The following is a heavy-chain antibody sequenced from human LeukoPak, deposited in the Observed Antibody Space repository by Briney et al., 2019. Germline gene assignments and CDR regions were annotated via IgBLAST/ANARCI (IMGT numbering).Heavy chain of an antibody. J-gene: IGHJ4*02. CDR2: IYYTGST. V-gene: IGHV4-59*01. D-gene: IGHD6-6*01. CDR3: ARWGSIAVARFDY. CDR1: GGSISNYY. Sequence: SETLSLTCNVSGGSISNYYWSWIRQPPGKGLEWIGYIYYTGSTNYNPSLTSRVNISVDTSKNQFSLNLTSVTAADTAVYYCARWGSIAVARFDYWGQGTLVTVSS.